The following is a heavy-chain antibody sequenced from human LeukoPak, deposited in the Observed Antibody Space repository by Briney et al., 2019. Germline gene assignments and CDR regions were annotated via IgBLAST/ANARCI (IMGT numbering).Heavy chain of an antibody. Sequence: PSETLSLTCAVYGGSFSDYYWGWIRQPPGKGLEWIGEINHSGSTNYNPSLKSRVTISVDTSKNQFSLKLSSVTAADTAVYYCATSTRIPMVRGVIYDYCDQGTLVTVSS. CDR2: INHSGST. J-gene: IGHJ4*02. CDR3: ATSTRIPMVRGVIYDY. CDR1: GGSFSDYY. D-gene: IGHD3-10*01. V-gene: IGHV4-34*01.